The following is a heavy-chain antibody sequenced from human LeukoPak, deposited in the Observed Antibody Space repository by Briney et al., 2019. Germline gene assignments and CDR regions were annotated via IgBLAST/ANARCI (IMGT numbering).Heavy chain of an antibody. V-gene: IGHV1-2*02. CDR1: GYTFTGYY. Sequence: ASVKVSCKASGYTFTGYYMHWVRQAPGQGLEWMGWINPNSGGTNYQGRVTMTRDTSISTAYMELSRLRSDDTAVYYCARDLGGSGSYVAFDIWGQGTMVTVSS. J-gene: IGHJ3*02. CDR3: ARDLGGSGSYVAFDI. CDR2: INPNSGGT. D-gene: IGHD3-10*01.